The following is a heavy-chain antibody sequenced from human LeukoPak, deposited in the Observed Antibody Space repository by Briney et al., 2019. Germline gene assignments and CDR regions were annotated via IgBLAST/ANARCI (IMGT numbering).Heavy chain of an antibody. Sequence: SETLSLTCTVSGYSISNPYSWGWIRQPPGKGLEWIGSIYHSGSTYHSGSTYYNPSLKSRVTISVDTSKNQFSLKLSSVTAADTAVYYCARVELDIVVVPAAMANWFDPWGQGTLVTVSS. CDR2: IYHSGSTYHSGST. D-gene: IGHD2-2*03. CDR1: GYSISNPYS. J-gene: IGHJ5*02. CDR3: ARVELDIVVVPAAMANWFDP. V-gene: IGHV4-38-2*02.